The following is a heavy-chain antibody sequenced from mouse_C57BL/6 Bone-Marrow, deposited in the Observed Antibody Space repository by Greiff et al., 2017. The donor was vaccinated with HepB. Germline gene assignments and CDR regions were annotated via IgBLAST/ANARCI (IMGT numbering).Heavy chain of an antibody. CDR1: GYTFTDYY. Sequence: EVQLQQSGPELVKPGASVKISCKASGYTFTDYYMNWVKQSHGKSLEWIGDINPNNGGTSYNQKFKGKATLTVDKSSSTAYMELRSLTSEDSAVYYCARTLGYFDYWGQGTTLTGSS. CDR2: INPNNGGT. CDR3: ARTLGYFDY. D-gene: IGHD4-1*01. V-gene: IGHV1-26*01. J-gene: IGHJ2*01.